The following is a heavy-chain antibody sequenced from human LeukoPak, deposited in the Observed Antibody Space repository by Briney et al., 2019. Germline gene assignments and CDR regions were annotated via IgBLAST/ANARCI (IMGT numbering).Heavy chain of an antibody. CDR2: IYYSGST. CDR3: ARAQGETYYYGSGSYVYYFDY. CDR1: GGSISSYY. D-gene: IGHD3-10*01. J-gene: IGHJ4*02. Sequence: PSETLSLTCTVSGGSISSYYWSWIRQPPGKGREWIGYIYYSGSTNYNPSLKSRVTISVDTSKNQFSLKLSSVTAADTAVYYCARAQGETYYYGSGSYVYYFDYWGQGTLVTVSS. V-gene: IGHV4-59*01.